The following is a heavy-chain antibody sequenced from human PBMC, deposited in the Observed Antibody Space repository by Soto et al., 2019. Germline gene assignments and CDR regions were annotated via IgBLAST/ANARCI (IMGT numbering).Heavy chain of an antibody. Sequence: QVQLQESGPGRVKPSQTLSLTCTVSGGSISSGGYYWSWIRQHPGKGLELIGYIYYSGSTYYNPSLTRRVTISVDTSKNQFSLKLSSVTAADTAVYYCAREGARRRGMDVWGQRTTVTVTS. CDR2: IYYSGST. J-gene: IGHJ6*02. V-gene: IGHV4-31*03. CDR1: GGSISSGGYY. D-gene: IGHD3-16*01. CDR3: AREGARRRGMDV.